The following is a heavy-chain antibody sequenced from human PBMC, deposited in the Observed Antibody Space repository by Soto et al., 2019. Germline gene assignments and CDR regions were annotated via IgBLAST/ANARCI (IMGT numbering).Heavy chain of an antibody. CDR3: ARGLYGSGSYYKGWFDP. CDR1: GYSFTSYW. CDR2: IYPGDSDT. D-gene: IGHD3-10*01. Sequence: PGESLKISCKGSGYSFTSYWIGWVRQMPGKGLEWMGTIYPGDSDTRYSPSFQGQVTISADKSISTAYLQWSSLKASDSAMYYCARGLYGSGSYYKGWFDPWGQGTLVTISS. J-gene: IGHJ5*02. V-gene: IGHV5-51*01.